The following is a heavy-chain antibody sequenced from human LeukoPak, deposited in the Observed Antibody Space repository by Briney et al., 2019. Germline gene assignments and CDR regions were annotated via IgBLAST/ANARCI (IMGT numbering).Heavy chain of an antibody. J-gene: IGHJ4*02. Sequence: ASVKVSCKASGYTFTSYAMHWVRQAPGQRLEWMGWINAGNGNTKCSQKFQGRVTITRDTSASTAYMELSSLRSEDTAVYYCARVPQGLGYFDYWGQGTLVTVSS. D-gene: IGHD2-15*01. V-gene: IGHV1-3*01. CDR2: INAGNGNT. CDR3: ARVPQGLGYFDY. CDR1: GYTFTSYA.